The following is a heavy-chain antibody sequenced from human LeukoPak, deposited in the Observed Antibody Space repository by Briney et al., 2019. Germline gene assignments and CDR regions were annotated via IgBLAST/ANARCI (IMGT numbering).Heavy chain of an antibody. V-gene: IGHV3-30*03. J-gene: IGHJ4*02. CDR1: GLTFSSYC. Sequence: AGTLRLSCAASGLTFSSYCMSWVLQAPGKGLEWVWVISYDGRNKYYADSVKGRFTISRDNSKNALFLQMNSVRAEDTAVYYCARHYDVGTGPNLEYWGQGTLVTVSS. D-gene: IGHD3-3*01. CDR3: ARHYDVGTGPNLEY. CDR2: ISYDGRNK.